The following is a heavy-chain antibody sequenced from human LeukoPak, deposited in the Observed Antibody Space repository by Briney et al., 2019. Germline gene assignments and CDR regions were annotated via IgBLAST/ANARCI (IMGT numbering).Heavy chain of an antibody. V-gene: IGHV3-33*01. D-gene: IGHD2-2*01. Sequence: GGSLRLSCAASGFTFSSYGMHWVRQAPGKGLEWVAVIWYDGSNKYYADSVKGRFTISRDNSKNTLYLQMNSLRAEDTAVYYCARDRMLLYQLLFFFDYWGQGTLVTVSS. CDR1: GFTFSSYG. CDR2: IWYDGSNK. CDR3: ARDRMLLYQLLFFFDY. J-gene: IGHJ4*02.